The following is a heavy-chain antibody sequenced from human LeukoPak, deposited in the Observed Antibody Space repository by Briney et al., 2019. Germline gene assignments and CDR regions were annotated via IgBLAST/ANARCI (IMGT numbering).Heavy chain of an antibody. Sequence: SETLSLTCAVYGGSFSGYYWSWIRQPPGKGLEWIGEINHSGSTNYNPSLKSRVTISVDTSKNQFSLKLSSVTAADTAVYYCARWGGVGYFDYWGQGTLVTVSS. V-gene: IGHV4-34*01. CDR3: ARWGGVGYFDY. CDR2: INHSGST. D-gene: IGHD3-16*01. J-gene: IGHJ4*02. CDR1: GGSFSGYY.